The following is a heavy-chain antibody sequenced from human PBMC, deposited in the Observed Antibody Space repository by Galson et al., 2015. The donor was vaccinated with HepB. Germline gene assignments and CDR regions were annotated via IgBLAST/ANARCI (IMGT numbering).Heavy chain of an antibody. Sequence: SVKVSCKASGYTFTSYGISWVRQAPGQGLEWMGWISAYNGNTNYAQKLQGRVTMTTDTSTSTAYMELRSLRSDDTAVYYCARDSIVPVPPGYYYYGMDVWGQGTMVTVSS. V-gene: IGHV1-18*04. D-gene: IGHD2-2*01. J-gene: IGHJ6*02. CDR3: ARDSIVPVPPGYYYYGMDV. CDR2: ISAYNGNT. CDR1: GYTFTSYG.